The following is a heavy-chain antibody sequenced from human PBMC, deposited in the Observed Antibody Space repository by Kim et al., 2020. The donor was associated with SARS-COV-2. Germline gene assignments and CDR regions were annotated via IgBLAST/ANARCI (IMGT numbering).Heavy chain of an antibody. J-gene: IGHJ6*02. D-gene: IGHD2-2*02. CDR1: GGSFSDYK. CDR2: INHSGSI. CDR3: ARGRAGVVPAPVLGLGPFYAYYDMDV. V-gene: IGHV4-34*01. Sequence: SETLSLTCAVYGGSFSDYKWSWIRQPPGKGLEWIGEINHSGSISHSPSLKSRVTISVDTSKSQFSLRLKSMTAADTAVYYCARGRAGVVPAPVLGLGPFYAYYDMDVWGQGTAVAVSS.